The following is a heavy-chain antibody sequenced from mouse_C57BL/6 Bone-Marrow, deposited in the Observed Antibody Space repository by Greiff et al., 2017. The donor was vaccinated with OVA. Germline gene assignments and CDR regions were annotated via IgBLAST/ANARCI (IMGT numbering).Heavy chain of an antibody. CDR3: ARDSYGSFGDY. CDR1: GFTFSSYA. CDR2: ISDGGSYT. Sequence: EVKLQESGGGLVKPGGSLKLSCAASGFTFSSYAMSWVRQTPEKRLEWVATISDGGSYTYYPDNVKGRFTISRDNAKNNLYLQMSHLKSEDTAMYYCARDSYGSFGDYWGQGTTLTVSS. D-gene: IGHD1-1*01. J-gene: IGHJ2*01. V-gene: IGHV5-4*01.